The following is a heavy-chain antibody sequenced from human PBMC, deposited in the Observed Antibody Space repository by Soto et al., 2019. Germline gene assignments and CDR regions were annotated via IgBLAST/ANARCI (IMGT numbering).Heavy chain of an antibody. CDR1: GYSISSVYT. V-gene: IGHV4-38-2*02. CDR3: ARDPSQVENRFDL. J-gene: IGHJ5*02. CDR2: LYHGGSK. D-gene: IGHD1-1*01. Sequence: PSETLSLTCAVSGYSISSVYTWGWIRVPPGKGLEWIGSLYHGGSKYYNPSFKSRATISVDTSKNQFSLKVTSVTAADTAVYYCARDPSQVENRFDLWGRGTLVTAPQ.